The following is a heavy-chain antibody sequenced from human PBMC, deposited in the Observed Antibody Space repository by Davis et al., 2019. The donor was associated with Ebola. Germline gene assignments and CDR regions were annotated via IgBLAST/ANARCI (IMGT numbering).Heavy chain of an antibody. J-gene: IGHJ4*02. V-gene: IGHV4-34*01. D-gene: IGHD2-2*01. CDR3: ASPHQIRGKDCFDS. CDR1: GGSLSDYF. CDR2: INPRGKA. Sequence: PSETLSLTCAVDGGSLSDYFWGWIRQPPGKGLEWIGEINPRGKAKSNPSLKSRATLSIDTSRKQISLKLTSLTAADAAVYYCASPHQIRGKDCFDSWGQGTLVTVSS.